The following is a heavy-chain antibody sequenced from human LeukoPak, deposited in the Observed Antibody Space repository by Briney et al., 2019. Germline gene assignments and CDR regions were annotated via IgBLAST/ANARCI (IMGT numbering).Heavy chain of an antibody. CDR1: GSRFTSYW. D-gene: IGHD6-19*01. CDR2: IYPGDSDT. J-gene: IGHJ4*02. Sequence: GAPLKISCQAPGSRFTSYWIGGFRQLHGKGLEWMRIIYPGDSDTRYSPSFQGQVTISADKSISTADLQWSSLKASDPARYYWARRQYSSAKAGQFDYWGQGTLVTVSS. V-gene: IGHV5-51*01. CDR3: ARRQYSSAKAGQFDY.